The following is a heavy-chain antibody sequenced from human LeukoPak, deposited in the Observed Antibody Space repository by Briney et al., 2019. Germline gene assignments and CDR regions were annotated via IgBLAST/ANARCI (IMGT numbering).Heavy chain of an antibody. J-gene: IGHJ3*02. CDR2: IYYSGST. Sequence: SETLSLTCTVSGGSISSYYWSWIRQPPGKGLEWIGYIYYSGSTNYNPSLKSRVTISVDTSKNQFSLKLSSVTAADTAVYYCARDYDILTGDDAFDIWGQGTMVTVSS. CDR3: ARDYDILTGDDAFDI. CDR1: GGSISSYY. D-gene: IGHD3-9*01. V-gene: IGHV4-59*01.